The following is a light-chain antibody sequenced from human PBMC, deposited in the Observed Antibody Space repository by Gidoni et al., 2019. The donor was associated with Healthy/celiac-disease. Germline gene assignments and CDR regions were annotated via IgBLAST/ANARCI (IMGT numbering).Light chain of an antibody. Sequence: EIVMTQSPATMSVSPGERATLSCRASQSVNSNLAWYQQQPGQAPRLLIYDASTRATGIPARFSGSGSGTEFTLTISSLQSEDSAVYYCQQYSNWPPWTFGQGTKVEIK. CDR1: QSVNSN. J-gene: IGKJ1*01. CDR2: DAS. V-gene: IGKV3-15*01. CDR3: QQYSNWPPWT.